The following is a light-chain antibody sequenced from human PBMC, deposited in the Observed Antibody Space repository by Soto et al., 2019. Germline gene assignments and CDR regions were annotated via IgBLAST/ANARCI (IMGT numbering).Light chain of an antibody. J-gene: IGKJ5*01. V-gene: IGKV3-11*01. CDR3: QQRSNWALT. Sequence: EIVLTQSPATLSLSPGERATLSCRASQSVSSYLAWYQQKPGQAPRLLIYDASNRATGIPARFSGSGSGTDFTPAISSLEPEDAAVYDCQQRSNWALTVGQGTGMVTK. CDR1: QSVSSY. CDR2: DAS.